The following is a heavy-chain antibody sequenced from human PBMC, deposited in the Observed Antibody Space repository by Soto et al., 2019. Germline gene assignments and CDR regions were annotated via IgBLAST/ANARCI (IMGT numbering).Heavy chain of an antibody. CDR1: GGTFSSYS. Sequence: VQLVQSGAEVKKPGSSVKVSCKASGGTFSSYSMNWVRQAPGKGLEWVSSISSSSSFIYYADSVKGRFTISRDNAKNSLYLQMNSLRAEDTAVYYCARAPGFSGYDWGAFDIWGQGTMVTVSS. CDR3: ARAPGFSGYDWGAFDI. J-gene: IGHJ3*02. D-gene: IGHD5-12*01. CDR2: ISSSSSFI. V-gene: IGHV3-21*01.